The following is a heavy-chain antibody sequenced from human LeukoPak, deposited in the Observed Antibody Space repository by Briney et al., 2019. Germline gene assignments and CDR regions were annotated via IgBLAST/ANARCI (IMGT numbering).Heavy chain of an antibody. Sequence: GGSLRLSCAASGFTFSNHRMHWVRQAPGRGLVRVSRINSDGINTSYADSEKGRFTISRDNDKNTLNLQMNSLRAEDTAVYYCARDLGQYYDTSDNWFDPWGQGTLVTVSS. V-gene: IGHV3-74*01. CDR3: ARDLGQYYDTSDNWFDP. D-gene: IGHD3-22*01. CDR1: GFTFSNHR. J-gene: IGHJ5*02. CDR2: INSDGINT.